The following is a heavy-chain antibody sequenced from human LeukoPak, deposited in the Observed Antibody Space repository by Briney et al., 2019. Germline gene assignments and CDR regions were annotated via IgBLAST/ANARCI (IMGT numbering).Heavy chain of an antibody. Sequence: GASVKVSCKASGYTFTSNYIHWVRQAPGQGLEWMGMIYPRDGSTSYAQKFQGRVTVTRDTSTSTAYMELSSLRSEDTAVYYCARDPQGTYYYDSSGYYYPGGIDYWGQGTLVTVSS. D-gene: IGHD3-22*01. CDR1: GYTFTSNY. CDR2: IYPRDGST. V-gene: IGHV1-46*01. J-gene: IGHJ4*02. CDR3: ARDPQGTYYYDSSGYYYPGGIDY.